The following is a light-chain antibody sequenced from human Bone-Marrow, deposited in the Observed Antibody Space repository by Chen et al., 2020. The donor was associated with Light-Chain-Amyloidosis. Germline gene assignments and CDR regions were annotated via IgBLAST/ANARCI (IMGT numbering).Light chain of an antibody. CDR1: SSTIGSNA. CDR3: ATWDDSLNSPV. J-gene: IGLJ3*02. Sequence: QSVLTQPPSASGTPGHRVTISCSVSSSTIGSNAISWYQHLPGTAPHLLIYSDIQRPSGVPDRFSGSKSGTSASLAISGLQSEDEANYYCATWDDSLNSPVFGGGTKLTVL. CDR2: SDI. V-gene: IGLV1-44*01.